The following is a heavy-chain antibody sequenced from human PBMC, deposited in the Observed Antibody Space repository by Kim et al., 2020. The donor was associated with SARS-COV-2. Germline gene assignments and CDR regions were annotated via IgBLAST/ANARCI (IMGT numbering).Heavy chain of an antibody. Sequence: SETLSLTCAVSGGSISSSNWWSWVRQPPGKGLEWIGEIYHSGSTNYNPSLKSRVTISVDKSKNQFSLKLSSVTAADTAVYYCAREGSSSWHLGGFDYWGQGTLVTVSS. CDR1: GGSISSSNW. CDR2: IYHSGST. D-gene: IGHD6-13*01. CDR3: AREGSSSWHLGGFDY. J-gene: IGHJ4*02. V-gene: IGHV4-4*02.